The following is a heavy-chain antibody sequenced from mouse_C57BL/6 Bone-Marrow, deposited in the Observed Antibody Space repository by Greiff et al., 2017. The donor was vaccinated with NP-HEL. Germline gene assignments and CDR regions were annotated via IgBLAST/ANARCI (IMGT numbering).Heavy chain of an antibody. CDR2: IWSGGST. Sequence: VKLVESGPGLVQPSQSLSITCTVSGFSLTSYGVHWVRQPPGKGLEWLGVIWSGGSTDYNAAFISRLSISKDNSKSQVFFKMNSLQADATAIYYCAKTGDYYGSSPGYFDVWGTGTTVTVSS. V-gene: IGHV2-4*01. D-gene: IGHD1-1*01. J-gene: IGHJ1*03. CDR3: AKTGDYYGSSPGYFDV. CDR1: GFSLTSYG.